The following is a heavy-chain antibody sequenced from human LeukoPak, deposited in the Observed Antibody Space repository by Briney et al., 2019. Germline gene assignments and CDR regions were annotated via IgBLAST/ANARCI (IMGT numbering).Heavy chain of an antibody. J-gene: IGHJ4*02. V-gene: IGHV3-23*01. CDR3: AKDPRRYGDSTFDY. CDR1: GFTFSSYA. Sequence: GGSLRLSCAASGFTFSSYAMSWVRQAPGKGLEWVSAISGSGGSTYYAGSVKGRFTISRDNSKNTLYLQMNSLRAEDTAVYYCAKDPRRYGDSTFDYWGQGTLVTVSS. D-gene: IGHD4-17*01. CDR2: ISGSGGST.